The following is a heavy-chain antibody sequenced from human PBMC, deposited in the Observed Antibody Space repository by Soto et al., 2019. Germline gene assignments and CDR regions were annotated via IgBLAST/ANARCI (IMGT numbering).Heavy chain of an antibody. CDR3: ARGGQECTSTGCFYFYDGLDV. V-gene: IGHV1-18*01. CDR2: ISAYNGNT. J-gene: IGHJ6*02. D-gene: IGHD2-2*01. CDR1: GYTFGYYG. Sequence: QVQLVQSGAEVQKPGASVKVSCKASGYTFGYYGIGWVRQAPGQGLEWMGWISAYNGNTHYAQNLQGRVTLTTDTSTGTAYMELRSLRSEDTAVYYCARGGQECTSTGCFYFYDGLDVWGQGTPVTVSS.